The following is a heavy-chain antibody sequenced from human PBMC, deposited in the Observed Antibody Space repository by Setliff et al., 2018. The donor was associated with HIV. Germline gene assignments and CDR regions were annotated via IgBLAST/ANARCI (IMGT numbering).Heavy chain of an antibody. CDR3: ARDRGHSGHDINDY. Sequence: PGESLKISCVASGVTFSSYWMGWVRQAPGKGLEWVANIKADGNDKNYADSVKGRFTISRDNTKNSLYLQMNSLRVEDTALYYCARDRGHSGHDINDYWGQGTLVTVSS. CDR1: GVTFSSYW. D-gene: IGHD5-12*01. J-gene: IGHJ4*02. V-gene: IGHV3-7*01. CDR2: IKADGNDK.